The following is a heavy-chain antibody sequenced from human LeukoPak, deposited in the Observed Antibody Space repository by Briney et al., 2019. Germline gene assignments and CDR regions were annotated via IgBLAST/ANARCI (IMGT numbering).Heavy chain of an antibody. CDR3: ARDPYSGYDTYYFDY. V-gene: IGHV3-7*01. Sequence: GGSLRLSCAASGFTFSSYWMSWVRQAPGKGLEWVANIKQDGSEKYYVDSVKGRFTISRDNAKSSLYLQMNSLRAEDTAVYYCARDPYSGYDTYYFDYWGQGTLVTVSS. CDR1: GFTFSSYW. CDR2: IKQDGSEK. D-gene: IGHD5-12*01. J-gene: IGHJ4*02.